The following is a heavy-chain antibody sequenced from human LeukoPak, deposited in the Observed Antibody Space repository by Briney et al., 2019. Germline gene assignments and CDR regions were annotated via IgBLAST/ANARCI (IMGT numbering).Heavy chain of an antibody. CDR3: TRRAPYCSSTSCYAKAFDY. D-gene: IGHD2-2*01. J-gene: IGHJ4*02. Sequence: GGSLRLSCAASGFTLSGSAMPWVRQASGKGLEWVGRIRSKANSYATSYAASVKGRFTISRDDSKNTAYLQMNSLKTEDTAVYYCTRRAPYCSSTSCYAKAFDYWGQGTLVTVSS. V-gene: IGHV3-73*01. CDR2: IRSKANSYAT. CDR1: GFTLSGSA.